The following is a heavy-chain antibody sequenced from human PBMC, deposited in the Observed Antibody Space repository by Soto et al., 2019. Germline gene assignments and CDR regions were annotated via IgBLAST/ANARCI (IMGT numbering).Heavy chain of an antibody. V-gene: IGHV1-69*13. D-gene: IGHD2-15*01. CDR3: ARSWDCSGGSCYSTARYYYYYGMDV. CDR1: AGTFSSYA. J-gene: IGHJ6*02. Sequence: SVKVSCKASAGTFSSYAISSVRHAPGQALECMVGIIPIFGTANYAQKFQGRVTITADESTSTAYTELSSVGSEDTAVYYCARSWDCSGGSCYSTARYYYYYGMDVWGQGTTVTVYS. CDR2: IIPIFGTA.